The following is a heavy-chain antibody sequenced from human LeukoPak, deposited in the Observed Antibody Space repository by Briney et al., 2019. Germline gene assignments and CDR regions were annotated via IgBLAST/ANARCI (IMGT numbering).Heavy chain of an antibody. J-gene: IGHJ4*02. CDR3: AKGRGYNYGYIFGYFDY. CDR2: ISWNSGNI. D-gene: IGHD5-18*01. Sequence: PGGSLRLSCAASGFTFSSYWMHWVRQTPGKGLEWVSGISWNSGNIDYADSVKGRFTISRDNAKNSLYLQMNSLRAEDTALYYCAKGRGYNYGYIFGYFDYWGQGTLVTVSS. CDR1: GFTFSSYW. V-gene: IGHV3-9*01.